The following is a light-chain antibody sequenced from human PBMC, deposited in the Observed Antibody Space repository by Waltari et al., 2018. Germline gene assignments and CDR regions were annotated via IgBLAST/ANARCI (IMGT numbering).Light chain of an antibody. CDR1: QSLVYSDGNIY. Sequence: DVVMTQSPLSLPVTLGQPASISCRSSQSLVYSDGNIYLNWFQQRPGQSPRRLSYKVSNRNSGGPGGCSGRGSGTDFTLKISRVEAEDVGVYYCMQGTHWPWTFGQGTKVEIK. CDR3: MQGTHWPWT. CDR2: KVS. V-gene: IGKV2-30*01. J-gene: IGKJ1*01.